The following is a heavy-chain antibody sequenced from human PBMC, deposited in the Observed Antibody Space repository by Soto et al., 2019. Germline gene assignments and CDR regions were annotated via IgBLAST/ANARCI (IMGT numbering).Heavy chain of an antibody. D-gene: IGHD2-8*02. CDR1: GVSIGSSTSY. V-gene: IGHV4-39*01. J-gene: IGHJ3*02. CDR2: IYYSGTT. CDR3: ARPSGGGAFDI. Sequence: SGTLSLTCPVAGVSIGSSTSYWGWIRQPPGKGLEWIGTIYYSGTTYYNPSLKSRVTISVDTSTNQFSLKLSSVTAADTAVYYCARPSGGGAFDIWGQGTMVTVSS.